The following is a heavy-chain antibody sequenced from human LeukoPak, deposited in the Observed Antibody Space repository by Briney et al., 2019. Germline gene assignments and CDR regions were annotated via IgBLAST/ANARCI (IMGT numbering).Heavy chain of an antibody. V-gene: IGHV3-23*01. CDR1: GFTFSSYA. CDR2: ISGSGGST. CDR3: AKDLGPRSFIVVVPAAITFDY. D-gene: IGHD2-2*01. J-gene: IGHJ4*02. Sequence: GGSLRLSCAASGFTFSSYAMSWVRQAPGKGLEWVSAISGSGGSTYYADSVKGRFTISRDNSKNTLYLQMNSLRAEDTAVYYCAKDLGPRSFIVVVPAAITFDYWGQGTWSPSPQ.